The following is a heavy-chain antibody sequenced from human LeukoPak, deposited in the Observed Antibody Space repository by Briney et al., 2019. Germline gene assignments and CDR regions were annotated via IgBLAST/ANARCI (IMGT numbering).Heavy chain of an antibody. CDR1: GCSISSGGYY. V-gene: IGHV4-31*03. D-gene: IGHD6-13*01. Sequence: SETLSLTCTVSGCSISSGGYYWSWIRQHPGKGLEWIGYIYYSGSTYYNPSLKSRVTISVDTSKNQFSLKLSSVTAADTAVYYCARDSTSSWLEYYYGMDVWGQGTTVTVSS. CDR2: IYYSGST. CDR3: ARDSTSSWLEYYYGMDV. J-gene: IGHJ6*02.